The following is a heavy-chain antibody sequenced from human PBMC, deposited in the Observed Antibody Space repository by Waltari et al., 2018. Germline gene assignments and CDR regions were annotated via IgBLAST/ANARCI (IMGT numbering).Heavy chain of an antibody. CDR3: ARETLSGNKIIDY. V-gene: IGHV1-2*02. Sequence: QVQLVQSGPEVKQPGASVRGSCKTSGYTFTSYSLHRVRQAPGQGLEWMAWINSNTGDSQSAQTFQGRVTVTKDTSLTTVYLELSGLRSDDTALYYCARETLSGNKIIDYWGQGTLVTVSS. J-gene: IGHJ4*02. CDR1: GYTFTSYS. D-gene: IGHD1-1*01. CDR2: INSNTGDS.